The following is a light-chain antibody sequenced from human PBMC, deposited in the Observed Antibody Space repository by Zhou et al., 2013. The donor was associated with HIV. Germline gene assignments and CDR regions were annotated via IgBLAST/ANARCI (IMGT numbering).Light chain of an antibody. CDR2: RTS. CDR3: HQYDNLWT. CDR1: QSLGRW. J-gene: IGKJ1*01. V-gene: IGKV1-5*03. Sequence: DIQMTQSPLTLSASVGDKITVTCRASQSLGRWLAWYQQRPGKPPKLIIYRTSSLQPGVPSRFSGSGGDREFNLTIDGLQPDDFATYYCHQYDNLWTFGPGTQ.